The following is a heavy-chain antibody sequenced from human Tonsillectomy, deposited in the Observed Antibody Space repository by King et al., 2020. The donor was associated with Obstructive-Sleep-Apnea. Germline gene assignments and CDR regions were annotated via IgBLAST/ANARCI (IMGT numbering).Heavy chain of an antibody. D-gene: IGHD4-23*01. CDR3: AKRGYGGNGPDY. Sequence: VQLVESGGGVVQPGRSLRLSCAASGFTFSDYGMHWVRQAPGKGLEGVAFITYDGSTKYYGDSVKGRFTISRDDSKNTLYLQMNSLRAEDTAVYYCAKRGYGGNGPDYWGQGTLVTVSS. CDR2: ITYDGSTK. V-gene: IGHV3-33*03. CDR1: GFTFSDYG. J-gene: IGHJ4*02.